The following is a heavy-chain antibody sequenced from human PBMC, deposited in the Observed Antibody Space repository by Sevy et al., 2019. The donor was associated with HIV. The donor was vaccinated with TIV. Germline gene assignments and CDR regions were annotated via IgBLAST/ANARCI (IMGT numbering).Heavy chain of an antibody. CDR3: AKDNHFGWLLPYYYYGMDV. J-gene: IGHJ6*02. CDR1: GFTFSSYG. D-gene: IGHD3-9*01. Sequence: GGSLRLSCAASGFTFSSYGMHWVRQAPGKGLEWVAFIRYDGSNKYYADSVKGRFTISRDNSKNTLYLQMNSLRAEDTAEYYCAKDNHFGWLLPYYYYGMDVWGQGTTVTVSS. V-gene: IGHV3-30*02. CDR2: IRYDGSNK.